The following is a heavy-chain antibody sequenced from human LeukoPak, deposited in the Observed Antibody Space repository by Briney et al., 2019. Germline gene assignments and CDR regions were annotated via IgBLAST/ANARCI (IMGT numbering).Heavy chain of an antibody. J-gene: IGHJ4*02. Sequence: GGSLRLSCAASGFTFSSYWMHWVRHAPGKGLVWVSRINTDGSSTSYADSVKGRFTISRDISNKTLYLQMNSLRVEDTALYYCAKTLVPSGIYHEDYFDYWGQGTLVTVSS. D-gene: IGHD1-26*01. V-gene: IGHV3-74*01. CDR3: AKTLVPSGIYHEDYFDY. CDR1: GFTFSSYW. CDR2: INTDGSST.